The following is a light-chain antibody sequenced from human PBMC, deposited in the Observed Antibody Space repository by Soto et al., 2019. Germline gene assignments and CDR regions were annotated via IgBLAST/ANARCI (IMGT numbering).Light chain of an antibody. CDR3: QKYNSAPLT. CDR1: QGIAPY. Sequence: DRDNLTCRASQGIAPYLAWFQQKPGKVPKLLIYATSTLQSGVPSRFSGSGSGTDFTLTITSLQPEDVATYYCQKYNSAPLTFGGGTKVDIK. V-gene: IGKV1-27*01. J-gene: IGKJ4*01. CDR2: ATS.